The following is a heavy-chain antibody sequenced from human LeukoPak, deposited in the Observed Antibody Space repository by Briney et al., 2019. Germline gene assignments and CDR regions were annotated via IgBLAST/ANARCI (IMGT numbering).Heavy chain of an antibody. V-gene: IGHV3-23*01. J-gene: IGHJ4*02. CDR2: ISGSGGST. Sequence: GGSPRLSCAASGFTFSSYAMSWVRQAPGKGLEWVSAISGSGGSTYFADSVKGRFTISRDNSKNTLYLQMNSLRAEDTAVYYCAKDLNARNFYGSGRHDYWGQGTLVTVSS. D-gene: IGHD3-10*01. CDR3: AKDLNARNFYGSGRHDY. CDR1: GFTFSSYA.